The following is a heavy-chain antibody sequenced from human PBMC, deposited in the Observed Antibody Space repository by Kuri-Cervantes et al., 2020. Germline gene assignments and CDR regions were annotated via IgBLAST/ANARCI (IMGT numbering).Heavy chain of an antibody. CDR3: ARTQPPGYSSTPYYYMDV. Sequence: ASVKVSCKASGYTFTSYAMHWVRQAPGQRLEWMGWINAGNGNTRYSQKFQGRVTITRDTSASTAYMELSSLRSEDTAVYYCARTQPPGYSSTPYYYMDVWSKGTTVTVSS. D-gene: IGHD6-13*01. CDR1: GYTFTSYA. V-gene: IGHV1-3*01. J-gene: IGHJ6*03. CDR2: INAGNGNT.